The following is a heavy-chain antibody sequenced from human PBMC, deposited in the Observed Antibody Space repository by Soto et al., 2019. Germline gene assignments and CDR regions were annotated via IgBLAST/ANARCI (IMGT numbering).Heavy chain of an antibody. V-gene: IGHV5-51*01. J-gene: IGHJ6*02. Sequence: PGESLKISCKGSGYRFTSYWIGWVRQMTGKGLEWMGIIYPGDSDTRYSPSFQGQVTISADKSISTAYLQWSSLKASDTAMYYCAILTVTTDYGMDVWGQGTTVTVPS. CDR1: GYRFTSYW. D-gene: IGHD4-17*01. CDR2: IYPGDSDT. CDR3: AILTVTTDYGMDV.